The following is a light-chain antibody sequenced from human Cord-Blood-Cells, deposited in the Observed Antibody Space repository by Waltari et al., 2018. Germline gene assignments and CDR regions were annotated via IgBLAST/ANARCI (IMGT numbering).Light chain of an antibody. CDR3: CSYAGSSTVV. CDR2: AGS. CDR1: SRDVGSYYL. V-gene: IGLV2-23*01. Sequence: QSALTQPAYVSGSPGQSITISCTGTSRDVGSYYLVPWYQQHPGKAPNLMIYAGSNRPSGVSNRFSGSKSGNTASLTISGLQAEDEADYYCCSYAGSSTVVFGGGTKLTVL. J-gene: IGLJ2*01.